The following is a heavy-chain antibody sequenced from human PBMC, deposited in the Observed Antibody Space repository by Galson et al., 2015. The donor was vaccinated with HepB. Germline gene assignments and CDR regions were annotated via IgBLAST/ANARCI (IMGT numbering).Heavy chain of an antibody. CDR1: GFTFTSSG. J-gene: IGHJ4*02. Sequence: SAKVSCKASGFTFTSSGISWARQAPGQGLEWMGWISAYNGNTNYAQKLQGRVTMTTDTSTSTAYMELRSMRSDDTAVYYCAIDRLIVLGGDYWGQGTLVTVSS. D-gene: IGHD2/OR15-2a*01. V-gene: IGHV1-18*04. CDR3: AIDRLIVLGGDY. CDR2: ISAYNGNT.